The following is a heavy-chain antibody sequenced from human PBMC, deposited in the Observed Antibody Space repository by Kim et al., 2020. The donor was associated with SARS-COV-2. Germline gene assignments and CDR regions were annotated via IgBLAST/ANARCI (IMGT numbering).Heavy chain of an antibody. D-gene: IGHD2-2*01. V-gene: IGHV3-21*01. J-gene: IGHJ4*02. Sequence: GGSLRLSCAASGFTFSSYSMNWVRQAPGKGLEWVSSISSSSSYIYYADSVKGRFTISRDNAKNSLYLQMNSLRAEDTAVYYCARDDGGYCSSTSCYPWVGVDYWGQGTLVTVSS. CDR3: ARDDGGYCSSTSCYPWVGVDY. CDR2: ISSSSSYI. CDR1: GFTFSSYS.